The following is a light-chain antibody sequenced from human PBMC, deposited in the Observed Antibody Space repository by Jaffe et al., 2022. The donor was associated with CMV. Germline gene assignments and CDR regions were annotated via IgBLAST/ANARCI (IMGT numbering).Light chain of an antibody. Sequence: DIVMTQSPLSLPVTPGEPASISCRSSQSLVHSNGFHYLDWYLQRPGQSPQLLIYLVSNRASGVPDRFSGSGSGTDFTLKISRVEAEDVGVYYCMQALQTPRTFGQGTKVEIK. CDR2: LVS. V-gene: IGKV2-28*01. CDR1: QSLVHSNGFHY. CDR3: MQALQTPRT. J-gene: IGKJ1*01.